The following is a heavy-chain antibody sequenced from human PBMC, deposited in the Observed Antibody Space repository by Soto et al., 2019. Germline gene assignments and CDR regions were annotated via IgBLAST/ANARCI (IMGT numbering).Heavy chain of an antibody. Sequence: GSLRLSCAASGFTFSSYAMSWVRQAPGKGLEWVSAISGSGGSTYYADSVKGRFTISRDNSKNTLYLQMNSLRAEDTAVYYCARGLRYFDWLFFYWGQRTLVTVSS. CDR2: ISGSGGST. V-gene: IGHV3-23*01. CDR3: ARGLRYFDWLFFY. D-gene: IGHD3-9*01. CDR1: GFTFSSYA. J-gene: IGHJ4*02.